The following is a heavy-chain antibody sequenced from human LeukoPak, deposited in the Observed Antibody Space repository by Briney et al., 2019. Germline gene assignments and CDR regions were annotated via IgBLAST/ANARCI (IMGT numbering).Heavy chain of an antibody. CDR3: TKVRGYGLIRI. Sequence: PSETLSLTCSVSGDSITGYYWGWIRQPPGKGLEWIGNIYYTGNTYYNSSLKSRVTISLDTSKNQFSLKVISMTAADTAAYYCTKVRGYGLIRICGRGTMVTVSS. CDR2: IYYTGNT. D-gene: IGHD3-22*01. V-gene: IGHV4-39*07. J-gene: IGHJ3*02. CDR1: GDSITGYY.